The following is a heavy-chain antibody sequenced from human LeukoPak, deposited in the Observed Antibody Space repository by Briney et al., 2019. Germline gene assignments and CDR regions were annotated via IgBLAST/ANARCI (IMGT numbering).Heavy chain of an antibody. V-gene: IGHV3-69-1*01. D-gene: IGHD3-3*01. Sequence: GGSLRLSCAGSGFTFSAHSMNWVRQAPGRPPEWLSYISSTGSVYYAPSVQGRFAISRDNARDSLFLQMSGLRGEDTAAYYCARGFWSGPSGWGVAFDLWGQGTMVTVSS. CDR2: ISSTGSV. CDR3: ARGFWSGPSGWGVAFDL. J-gene: IGHJ3*01. CDR1: GFTFSAHS.